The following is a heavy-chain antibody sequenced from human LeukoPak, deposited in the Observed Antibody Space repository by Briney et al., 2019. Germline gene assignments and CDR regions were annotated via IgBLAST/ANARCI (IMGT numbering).Heavy chain of an antibody. CDR1: GFTFSSYA. CDR2: NWNAGST. CDR3: ARDLVGATGGLFDY. Sequence: GGSLRLSCAASGFTFSSYAMSWVRQAPGKGLEWVSGNWNAGSTSYADSVKGRFTISRDNAKNSLYLQMNSLRAEDTALYYCARDLVGATGGLFDYWGQGTLVTVSS. V-gene: IGHV3-20*04. J-gene: IGHJ4*02. D-gene: IGHD1-26*01.